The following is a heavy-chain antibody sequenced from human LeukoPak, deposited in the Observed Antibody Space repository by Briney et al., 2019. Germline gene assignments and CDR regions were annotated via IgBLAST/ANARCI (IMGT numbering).Heavy chain of an antibody. CDR1: GFSLTTYG. CDR3: ARDGGSGIDY. V-gene: IGHV3-33*01. CDR2: IWYDGSRK. D-gene: IGHD3-10*01. J-gene: IGHJ4*02. Sequence: GRSLRLSCAASGFSLTTYGTHWLRQAPGKGLEWVAVIWYDGSRKLYGDSVKGRFTVSRDTFENTMYLQMNSLRVEDTAVYYCARDGGSGIDYWGQGTLVTVSS.